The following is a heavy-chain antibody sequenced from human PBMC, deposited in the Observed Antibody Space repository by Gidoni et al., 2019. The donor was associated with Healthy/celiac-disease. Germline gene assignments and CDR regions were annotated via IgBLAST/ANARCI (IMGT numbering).Heavy chain of an antibody. CDR3: ARDGSDIVVVVAATLWGRFDY. CDR2: ISYDGSTK. D-gene: IGHD2-15*01. CDR1: GFTFSSYA. V-gene: IGHV3-30*04. Sequence: QVQLVESGGGVVHPGRSLRLSCAASGFTFSSYAMHWVRQAPGKGLEWVAVISYDGSTKYYADSVKGRFTISRDNSKNTLYLQMNSLRAEDTAVYYCARDGSDIVVVVAATLWGRFDYWGQGTLVTVSS. J-gene: IGHJ4*02.